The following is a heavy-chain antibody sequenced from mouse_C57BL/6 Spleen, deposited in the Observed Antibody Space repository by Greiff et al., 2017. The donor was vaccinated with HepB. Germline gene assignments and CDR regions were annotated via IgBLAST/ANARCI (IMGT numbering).Heavy chain of an antibody. D-gene: IGHD1-1*01. J-gene: IGHJ2*01. Sequence: EVHLVESGGGLVKPGGSLKLSCAASGFTFSSYAMSWVRLTPEKRLEWVATISDGGSYTYYPDNVKGRFTISRDNAKNNLYLQMSHLKSEDTAMYYCARFTTVVASYYFDYWGQGTTLTVSS. V-gene: IGHV5-4*01. CDR1: GFTFSSYA. CDR2: ISDGGSYT. CDR3: ARFTTVVASYYFDY.